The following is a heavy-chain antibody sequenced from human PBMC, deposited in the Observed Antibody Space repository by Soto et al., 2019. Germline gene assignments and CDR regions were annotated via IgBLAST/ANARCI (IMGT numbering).Heavy chain of an antibody. V-gene: IGHV4-59*01. CDR2: IYYSGST. J-gene: IGHJ5*02. CDR1: GGSISSYY. CDR3: ARDSGYGDYLNWFDP. D-gene: IGHD4-17*01. Sequence: SGTLALTCTVSGGSISSYYWGWIRQPPGKGLEWIGYIYYSGSTNYNPSLKSRVTIPVDTSKNQFSLKLSSVTAADTAVYYCARDSGYGDYLNWFDPWGQGTLVTVSS.